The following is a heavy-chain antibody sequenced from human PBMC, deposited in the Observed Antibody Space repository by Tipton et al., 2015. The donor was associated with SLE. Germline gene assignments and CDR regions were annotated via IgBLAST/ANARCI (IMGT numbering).Heavy chain of an antibody. Sequence: SLRLSCAGSGFTFRSYNMNWVRQAPGKGLEWVAVIWYDGSNKYYADSVKGRFTISRDNSKNTLYLQMNSLRAEDTAVYYCASSLLLNYFDYWGQGTLVTVSS. J-gene: IGHJ4*02. CDR3: ASSLLLNYFDY. CDR2: IWYDGSNK. D-gene: IGHD2-21*01. CDR1: GFTFRSYN. V-gene: IGHV3-33*08.